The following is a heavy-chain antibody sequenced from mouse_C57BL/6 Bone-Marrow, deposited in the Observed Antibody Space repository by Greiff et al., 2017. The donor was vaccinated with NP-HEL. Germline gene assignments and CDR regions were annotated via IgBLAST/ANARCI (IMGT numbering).Heavy chain of an antibody. D-gene: IGHD2-5*01. CDR1: GYTFTSYT. J-gene: IGHJ3*01. Sequence: VQLQESGAELARPGASVKMSCTASGYTFTSYTMHWVKQRPGQGLEWIGYINPSSGYTKYNQKFKDKATLTADKSSSTAYMQLSSLTSEDSAVYYCARRGGYSNWFAYWGQGTLVTVSA. CDR2: INPSSGYT. V-gene: IGHV1-4*01. CDR3: ARRGGYSNWFAY.